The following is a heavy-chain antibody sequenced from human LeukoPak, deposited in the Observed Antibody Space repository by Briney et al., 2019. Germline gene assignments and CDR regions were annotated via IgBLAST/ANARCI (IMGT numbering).Heavy chain of an antibody. CDR2: MNPNSGNT. V-gene: IGHV1-8*03. J-gene: IGHJ4*02. CDR1: GYTFTSYG. Sequence: ASVKVSCKASGYTFTSYGISWVRQATGQGLEWMGWMNPNSGNTGYAQKFQGRVTITADESTSTAYMELSSLRSEDTAVYYCARAVPREGFDYWGQGTLVTVSS. CDR3: ARAVPREGFDY. D-gene: IGHD1-26*01.